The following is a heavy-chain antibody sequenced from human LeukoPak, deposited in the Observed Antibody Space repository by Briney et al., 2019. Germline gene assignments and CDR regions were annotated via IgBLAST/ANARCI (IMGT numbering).Heavy chain of an antibody. CDR2: ISSSSSYI. CDR1: GFTFSSYS. Sequence: GGSLRLSCAASGFTFSSYSMNWVRQAPGKGLEWVSSISSSSSYIYYADSVKGRFTISRDNAKNSLYLQMNSLRAEDTAVYYCATLMTTVTTSWALRFDYWGQGTLVTVSS. D-gene: IGHD4-17*01. V-gene: IGHV3-21*01. CDR3: ATLMTTVTTSWALRFDY. J-gene: IGHJ4*02.